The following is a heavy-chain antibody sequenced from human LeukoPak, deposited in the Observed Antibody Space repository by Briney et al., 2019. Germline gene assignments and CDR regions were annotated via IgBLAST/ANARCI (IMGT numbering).Heavy chain of an antibody. Sequence: SQTLSLTCTVSGGSISSGDYYWSWIRQPPGKGLEWIGYIYYSGSTYYNPSLKSRATISVDTSKNQFSLKLSSVTAADTAVYYCARGAMVRGMGYWGQGTLVTVSS. V-gene: IGHV4-30-4*08. J-gene: IGHJ4*02. CDR1: GGSISSGDYY. CDR3: ARGAMVRGMGY. D-gene: IGHD3-10*01. CDR2: IYYSGST.